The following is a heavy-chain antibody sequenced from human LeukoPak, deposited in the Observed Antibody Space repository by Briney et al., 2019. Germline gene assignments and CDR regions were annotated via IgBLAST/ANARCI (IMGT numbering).Heavy chain of an antibody. CDR2: ISYDGSNK. D-gene: IGHD2-2*01. CDR3: AKDYCSSTSCPNY. CDR1: GFTFSSYG. V-gene: IGHV3-30*18. Sequence: GRSLRLSCAASGFTFSSYGMHWGRQAPGKGLEWVAVISYDGSNKYYADSVKGRFTISRDNSKNTLYLQMTSLRAEDTAVYCCAKDYCSSTSCPNYWGQGTLVTVSS. J-gene: IGHJ4*02.